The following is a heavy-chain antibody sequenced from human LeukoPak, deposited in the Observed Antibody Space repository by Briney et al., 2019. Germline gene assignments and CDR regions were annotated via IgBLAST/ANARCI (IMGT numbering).Heavy chain of an antibody. D-gene: IGHD6-13*01. Sequence: SETLSLTCTVSGGSISSYFWNWIRQSPGKGLEWVGYVYYRGSTNYNPSLKSRVTISVDTSKNQFSLELSSVTAADTAVYYCARDMTRAVPIPGTYYYAYAMDVWGQGTAVTVSS. V-gene: IGHV4-59*01. CDR2: VYYRGST. CDR1: GGSISSYF. CDR3: ARDMTRAVPIPGTYYYAYAMDV. J-gene: IGHJ6*02.